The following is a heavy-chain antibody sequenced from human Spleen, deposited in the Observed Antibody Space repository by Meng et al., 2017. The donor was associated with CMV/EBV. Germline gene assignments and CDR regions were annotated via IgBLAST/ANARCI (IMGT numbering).Heavy chain of an antibody. V-gene: IGHV3-48*04. Sequence: GESLKISCAASGFIFRSYSMNWVRQAPGKGLEWVSYITSSSSTRYYVDSVKGRFTISRDNAKNSVYLQMNSLRAEDTAVYYCARGYYDSSGYYYVGYYYGMDVWGQGTTVTVSS. CDR2: ITSSSSTR. D-gene: IGHD3-22*01. CDR3: ARGYYDSSGYYYVGYYYGMDV. J-gene: IGHJ6*02. CDR1: GFIFRSYS.